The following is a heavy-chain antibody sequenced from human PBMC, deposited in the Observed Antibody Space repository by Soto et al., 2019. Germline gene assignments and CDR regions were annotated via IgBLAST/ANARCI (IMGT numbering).Heavy chain of an antibody. CDR3: ARDLQYGYYY. CDR1: GGTFSRYA. CDR2: IIPIYGTA. V-gene: IGHV1-69*01. D-gene: IGHD4-17*01. Sequence: VQLVHSGAEVKKPGSSVKVSCKASGGTFSRYAISWVRQAPGQGLEWMGGIIPIYGTANYAQKFQGRVTITEDESKSPAYMKLSSMRSEDTAVYYCARDLQYGYYYWGQGTLVTVSS. J-gene: IGHJ4*02.